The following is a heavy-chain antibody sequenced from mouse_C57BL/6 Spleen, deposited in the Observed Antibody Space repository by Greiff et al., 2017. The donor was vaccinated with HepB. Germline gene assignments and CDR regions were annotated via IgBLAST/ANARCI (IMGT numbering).Heavy chain of an antibody. CDR1: GFTFSDYG. CDR2: ISSGSSTI. Sequence: DVKLVESGGGLVKPGGSLKLSCAASGFTFSDYGMHWVRQAPEKGLEWVAYISSGSSTIYYADTVKGRFTISRDNAKNTLFLQMTSLRSEDTAMYYCARRLNWDVGYAMDYWGQGTSVTVSS. J-gene: IGHJ4*01. D-gene: IGHD4-1*01. V-gene: IGHV5-17*01. CDR3: ARRLNWDVGYAMDY.